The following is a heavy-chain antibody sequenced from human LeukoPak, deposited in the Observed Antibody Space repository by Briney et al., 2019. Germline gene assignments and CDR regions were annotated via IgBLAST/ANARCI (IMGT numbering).Heavy chain of an antibody. CDR1: GFTFSYYG. V-gene: IGHV3-30*18. D-gene: IGHD3-10*01. CDR2: ISTDGSNK. J-gene: IGHJ4*02. CDR3: VKDSTTTWFGGDSK. Sequence: PGGSLRLSCAASGFTFSYYGLPWVRQAPGKGLEWVTLISTDGSNKNYADSVKGRFTISRDNSKNTLYLQMNSLRAEDTAVYYCVKDSTTTWFGGDSKWGQGTLVTVSS.